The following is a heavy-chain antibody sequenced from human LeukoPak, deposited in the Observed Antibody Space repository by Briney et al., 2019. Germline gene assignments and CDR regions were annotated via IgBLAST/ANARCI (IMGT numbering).Heavy chain of an antibody. D-gene: IGHD6-19*01. Sequence: SVKVSCKASGGTFSSYAISWVRQAPGQGLEWMGGIIPIFGTANYAQKFQGRVTITADESTSTAYMELSSLRSEDTAVYYCARGYRGGQWLVKTPYCFDYWGQGTLVTVSS. CDR2: IIPIFGTA. V-gene: IGHV1-69*13. CDR3: ARGYRGGQWLVKTPYCFDY. J-gene: IGHJ4*02. CDR1: GGTFSSYA.